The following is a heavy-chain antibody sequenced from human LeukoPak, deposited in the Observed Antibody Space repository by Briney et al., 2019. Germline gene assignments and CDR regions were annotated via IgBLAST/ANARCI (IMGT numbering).Heavy chain of an antibody. Sequence: GGSLRLSCAASGFTFSDHYMDWVRQTPGKGLEWVGRIRHKADNYITEYAASVKGRFIISRDDLNNSLYLQLNSLKTEDMAVYYCSRPRPGHYHFDYWGQGTLVTVSS. D-gene: IGHD3-10*01. CDR2: IRHKADNYIT. CDR3: SRPRPGHYHFDY. J-gene: IGHJ4*02. CDR1: GFTFSDHY. V-gene: IGHV3-72*01.